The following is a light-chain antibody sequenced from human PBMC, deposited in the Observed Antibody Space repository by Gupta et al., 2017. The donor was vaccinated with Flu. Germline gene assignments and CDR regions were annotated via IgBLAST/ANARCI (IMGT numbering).Light chain of an antibody. V-gene: IGLV2-14*01. CDR2: EVS. CDR3: SSYTSSSTLV. J-gene: IGLJ3*02. Sequence: SITISCTGTRSDVGGYNYVSWYQQHPGKAHKLMIYEVSNRPSGVSNRFSGSKSGNTASLTISGLQAEDEADYYCSSYTSSSTLVFGGGTKLTVL. CDR1: RSDVGGYNY.